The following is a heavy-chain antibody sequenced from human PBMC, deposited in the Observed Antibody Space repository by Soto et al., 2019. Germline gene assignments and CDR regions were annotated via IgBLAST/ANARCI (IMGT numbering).Heavy chain of an antibody. CDR3: AKGLSVIQEWIIDGH. CDR1: GGSISSGGYS. J-gene: IGHJ4*02. Sequence: PSETLSLTCAVSGGSISSGGYSWSWIRQPPGKGLEWIGYIYHSGSTYYNPSLKGRFTISRDNSKNTLYLQMDSLRAEDTAMYYCAKGLSVIQEWIIDGHWGQGTQVTVSS. CDR2: IYHSGST. V-gene: IGHV4-30-2*02. D-gene: IGHD5-18*01.